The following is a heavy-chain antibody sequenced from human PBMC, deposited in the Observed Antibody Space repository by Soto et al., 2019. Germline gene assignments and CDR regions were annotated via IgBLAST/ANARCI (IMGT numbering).Heavy chain of an antibody. V-gene: IGHV1-24*01. J-gene: IGHJ4*02. CDR2: FDPEDGET. CDR3: ARGGGIVVVTAPYDH. D-gene: IGHD2-21*02. Sequence: ASVKVSCKVSGYTLTELSMHWVRQAPGKGLEWMGGFDPEDGETIYAQKFQGRVTMTRDTSTNTVYMELSSLRSEDTAVYYCARGGGIVVVTAPYDHWGQGTLVTVSS. CDR1: GYTLTELS.